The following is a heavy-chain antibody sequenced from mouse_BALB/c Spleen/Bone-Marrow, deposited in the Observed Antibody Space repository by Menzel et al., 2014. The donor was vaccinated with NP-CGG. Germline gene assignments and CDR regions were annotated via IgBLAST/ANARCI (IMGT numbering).Heavy chain of an antibody. V-gene: IGHV1-87*01. D-gene: IGHD1-1*01. CDR1: GYTFTSYW. CDR3: ARGDYGSSYEGAMDY. CDR2: IYPGDGDT. Sequence: QVQLKDSGAELARPGASVKLSCKASGYTFTSYWMQWVKQRPGQGLEWIGAIYPGDGDTRYTQKFKGKATLTADKSSSTAYMQLSSLASEDSAVYYCARGDYGSSYEGAMDYWGQGTSVTVSS. J-gene: IGHJ4*01.